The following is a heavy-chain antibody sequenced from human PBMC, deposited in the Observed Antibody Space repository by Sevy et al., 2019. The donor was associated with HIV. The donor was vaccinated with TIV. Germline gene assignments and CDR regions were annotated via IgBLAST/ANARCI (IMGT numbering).Heavy chain of an antibody. D-gene: IGHD2-8*01. CDR3: ARTQDGVGNAQGDSTSYPYAGDHYFDR. J-gene: IGHJ4*01. CDR1: GDSVSTSNKF. V-gene: IGHV4-39*01. Sequence: SETLSLTCTVSGDSVSTSNKFWGWIRQPPGKGLEWIGSIHLTLSTFYNPSLKSRVIISESTSKNQFSLRVGSVSAADTAVHYCARTQDGVGNAQGDSTSYPYAGDHYFDRWGRGTMVTVSS. CDR2: IHLTLST.